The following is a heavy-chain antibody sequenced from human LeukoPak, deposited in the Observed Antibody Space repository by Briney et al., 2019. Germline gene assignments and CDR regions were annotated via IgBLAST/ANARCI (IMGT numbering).Heavy chain of an antibody. CDR3: ARDGYYYGSGSDSPFDY. CDR2: IYTSGST. Sequence: SETLSLTCTVSGGSISSYYWSWIRQPAGKGLEWIGRIYTSGSTNYNPSLKSRVTMSVDTSKNQFSLKLSSVTAADTAVYYCARDGYYYGSGSDSPFDYWGQGTLVTVSS. D-gene: IGHD3-10*01. CDR1: GGSISSYY. J-gene: IGHJ4*02. V-gene: IGHV4-4*07.